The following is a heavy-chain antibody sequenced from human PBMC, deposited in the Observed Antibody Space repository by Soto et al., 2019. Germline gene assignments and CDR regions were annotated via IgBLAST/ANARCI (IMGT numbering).Heavy chain of an antibody. J-gene: IGHJ6*02. V-gene: IGHV3-33*01. Sequence: QVQLVESGGGVVQPGRSLRLSCAASGFTFSSYGMHWVRQAPGKGLEWVAVIWYDGSNKYYADSVKGRFTISRDNSKNTLYLQMNSLRAEDTAVYYCARDPLAVTTSYYYCGMDVWGQGTTVTVSS. CDR1: GFTFSSYG. CDR3: ARDPLAVTTSYYYCGMDV. CDR2: IWYDGSNK. D-gene: IGHD4-4*01.